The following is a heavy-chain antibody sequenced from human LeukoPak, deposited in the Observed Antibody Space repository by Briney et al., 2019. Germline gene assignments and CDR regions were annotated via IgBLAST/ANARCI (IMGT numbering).Heavy chain of an antibody. V-gene: IGHV4-34*01. Sequence: MSSETLSLTCAVYGGSFSGYYWSWIRQPPGKGLEWIGEINHSGSTNYNPSLKSRVTISVDTSKNQVSLKVNSVTAADTAVYYCARRGSSGRSFDYWGQGTLVIVSS. CDR2: INHSGST. D-gene: IGHD6-25*01. CDR1: GGSFSGYY. CDR3: ARRGSSGRSFDY. J-gene: IGHJ4*02.